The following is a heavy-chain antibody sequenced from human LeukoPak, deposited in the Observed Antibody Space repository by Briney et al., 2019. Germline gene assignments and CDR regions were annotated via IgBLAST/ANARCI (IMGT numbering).Heavy chain of an antibody. D-gene: IGHD3-10*01. V-gene: IGHV4-31*03. CDR3: ARDYRFGELFN. CDR2: IYYSGST. J-gene: IGHJ4*02. Sequence: PSETLSLTCTVSGGSISSCGYYWSWIRQHPGKGLEWIGYIYYSGSTYYNPSLKSRVTISVDTSKNQFSLKLSSVTAADTAVYYCARDYRFGELFNWGQGTLVTVSS. CDR1: GGSISSCGYY.